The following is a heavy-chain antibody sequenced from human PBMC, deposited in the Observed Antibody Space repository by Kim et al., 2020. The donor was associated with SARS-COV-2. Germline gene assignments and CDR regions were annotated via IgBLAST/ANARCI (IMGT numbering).Heavy chain of an antibody. D-gene: IGHD5-12*01. CDR1: GGTFSSYT. Sequence: SVKVSCKASGGTFSSYTISWVRQAPGQGLEWMGRIIPILGIANYAQKFQGRVTITADKSTSTAYMELSSLRSEDTGVYYCAVGGGYNPGFDYWGQGTLVTVSS. V-gene: IGHV1-69*02. CDR3: AVGGGYNPGFDY. CDR2: IIPILGIA. J-gene: IGHJ4*02.